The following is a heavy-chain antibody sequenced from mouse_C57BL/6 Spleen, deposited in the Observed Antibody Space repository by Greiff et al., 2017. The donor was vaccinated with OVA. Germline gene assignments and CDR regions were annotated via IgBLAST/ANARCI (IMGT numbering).Heavy chain of an antibody. J-gene: IGHJ3*01. CDR2: INPNNGGT. D-gene: IGHD2-1*01. Sequence: EVQLQQSGPELVKPGASVKISCKASGYTFTDYYMNWVKQSPGKSLEWIGDINPNNGGTSYNQKFKGKATLTVDKSSSTAYMELRSLTSEDSAVYYCARSIYGNYEAYWGQGTLVTVSA. CDR1: GYTFTDYY. CDR3: ARSIYGNYEAY. V-gene: IGHV1-26*01.